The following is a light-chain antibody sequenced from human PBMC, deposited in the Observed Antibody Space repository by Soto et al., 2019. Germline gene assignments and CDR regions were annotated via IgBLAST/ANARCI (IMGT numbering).Light chain of an antibody. CDR2: SNN. Sequence: QSVLTQPPSAYGTPGQRVTISCSGSTSNIGSNAVDWYQQHPGTAPKVLIYSNNQRPSGVPDRIFGSRSGTSASLAITGLQSEDEADYYCATWDDSLKGWVFGGGTKLTVL. CDR3: ATWDDSLKGWV. CDR1: TSNIGSNA. V-gene: IGLV1-44*01. J-gene: IGLJ3*02.